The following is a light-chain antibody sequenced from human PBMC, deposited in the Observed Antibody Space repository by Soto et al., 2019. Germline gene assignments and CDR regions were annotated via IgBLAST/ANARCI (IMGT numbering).Light chain of an antibody. CDR1: QSILDRSKNKYY. CDR2: WAS. CDR3: QHYHGWAIT. J-gene: IGKJ5*01. Sequence: DIVMTHSPDSLAGSLGERSTFNCNSSQSILDRSKNKYYLAWYQQKSGQPPKLLIYWASLREPGVPDRFSGSGSGTEFTLTISSLQSEDFAVYYCQHYHGWAITFGQGTRL. V-gene: IGKV4-1*01.